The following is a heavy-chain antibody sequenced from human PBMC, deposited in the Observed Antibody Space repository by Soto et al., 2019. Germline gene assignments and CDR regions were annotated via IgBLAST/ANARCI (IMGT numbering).Heavy chain of an antibody. V-gene: IGHV3-23*01. Sequence: VQLLESGGGLVQPGGSLRLSCAASGFSFSKYAMIWVRQAPGKGQEWVSGITGSGLTIEYSASVKGRFTISRDNSKNAVDLQMNSLRADDTAIYYCAKDDVSGDGLWLVSDWGQGTPVTVS. CDR3: AKDDVSGDGLWLVSD. D-gene: IGHD2-21*02. J-gene: IGHJ4*02. CDR2: ITGSGLTI. CDR1: GFSFSKYA.